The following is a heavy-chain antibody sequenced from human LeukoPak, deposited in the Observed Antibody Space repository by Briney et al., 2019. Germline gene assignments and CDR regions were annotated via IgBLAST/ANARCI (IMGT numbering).Heavy chain of an antibody. Sequence: PSETLSLTCTVSGVSISSSNSYWGWIRQPPGKGLEWIGRIYTSGSTKYNPSLKSRVTISVDTSKNQFSLKLSSVTAADTAVYYCAREAYISGWYADYWGQGTLVTVSS. CDR3: AREAYISGWYADY. V-gene: IGHV4-39*07. D-gene: IGHD6-19*01. J-gene: IGHJ4*02. CDR1: GVSISSSNSY. CDR2: IYTSGST.